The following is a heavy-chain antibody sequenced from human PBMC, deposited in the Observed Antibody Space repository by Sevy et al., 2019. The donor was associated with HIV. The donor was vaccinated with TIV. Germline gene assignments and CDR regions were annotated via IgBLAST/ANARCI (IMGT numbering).Heavy chain of an antibody. CDR1: GFTFSSYG. V-gene: IGHV3-33*01. D-gene: IGHD3-22*01. Sequence: GESLKISCAAPGFTFSSYGIHWVRQAPGKGLEWVATIYYDGSNKFYADSVKGRFTISRDNSKNTLYLQMNSLRVEDTAVYHCARDRRYYSDSRVYAVLDWYFDLWGRGTLVTVSS. CDR3: ARDRRYYSDSRVYAVLDWYFDL. CDR2: IYYDGSNK. J-gene: IGHJ2*01.